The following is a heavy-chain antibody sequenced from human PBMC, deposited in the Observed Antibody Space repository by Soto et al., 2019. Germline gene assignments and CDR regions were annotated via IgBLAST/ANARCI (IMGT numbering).Heavy chain of an antibody. Sequence: QVQLVQSGAEVKKPGASVQVSCKASGYTFTSYGISWVRQAPGQGLEWMGWISAYNGNTNYAQKLQGRVTMTTDTSQSTAYMELRSLRSDATAVYYCARDASSGRPFHAFDIWGQGTMVTVSS. D-gene: IGHD3-10*01. V-gene: IGHV1-18*01. CDR2: ISAYNGNT. CDR3: ARDASSGRPFHAFDI. J-gene: IGHJ3*02. CDR1: GYTFTSYG.